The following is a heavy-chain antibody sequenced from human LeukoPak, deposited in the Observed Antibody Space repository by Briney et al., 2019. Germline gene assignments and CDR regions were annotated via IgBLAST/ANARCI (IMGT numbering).Heavy chain of an antibody. V-gene: IGHV1-2*02. CDR2: INPNSGGT. D-gene: IGHD3-22*01. Sequence: ASVKVSCKASGYTFTDYYMHWVRQAPGQGLEWMGWINPNSGGTKYAQKFQGRVTMTRDTSISTAYMELSRLRSDDTAVYYCARGPQYYYDSRGHFDYWGQGTLVTVSS. CDR3: ARGPQYYYDSRGHFDY. J-gene: IGHJ4*02. CDR1: GYTFTDYY.